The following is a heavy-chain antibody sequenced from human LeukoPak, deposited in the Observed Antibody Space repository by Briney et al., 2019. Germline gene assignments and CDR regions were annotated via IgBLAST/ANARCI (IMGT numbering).Heavy chain of an antibody. CDR3: ASMSSRYCSGGSCYSGNDSYYYYGMDV. J-gene: IGHJ6*02. V-gene: IGHV4-39*07. Sequence: SETLSLTCTVSGGSISSSSYYWGWIRQPPGKGLEWIGEINHSGSTNYNPSLKSRVTISVDTSKNQFSLKLSSVTAADTAVYYCASMSSRYCSGGSCYSGNDSYYYYGMDVWGQGTTVTVSS. D-gene: IGHD2-15*01. CDR2: INHSGST. CDR1: GGSISSSSYY.